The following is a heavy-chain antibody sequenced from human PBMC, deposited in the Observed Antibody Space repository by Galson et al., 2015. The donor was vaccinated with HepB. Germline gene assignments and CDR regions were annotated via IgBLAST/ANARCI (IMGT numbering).Heavy chain of an antibody. CDR1: GFTFSSYS. J-gene: IGHJ4*02. V-gene: IGHV3-48*01. D-gene: IGHD3-16*01. CDR3: ARDGGDSNFDF. CDR2: ISTSSSFI. Sequence: SLRLSCAASGFTFSSYSMNWVRQAPGKGLEWVSYISTSSSFIYYADSVKGRFTISRDNAKKSLYLQMNSLRAEDTAVYFCARDGGDSNFDFWGQGTLVTVSS.